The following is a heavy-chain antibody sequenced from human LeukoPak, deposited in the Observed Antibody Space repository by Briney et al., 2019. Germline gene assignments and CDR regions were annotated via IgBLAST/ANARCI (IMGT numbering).Heavy chain of an antibody. CDR1: GFTFSSYD. Sequence: GGSLRLSCAASGFTFSSYDMHWVRQATGKGLEWVSAIGTAGDTYYPGSVKGRFTISRENAKNSLYLQMNSLRAGDTAVYYCARMRRGSSWYRRYYYCMDVWGKGTTVTISS. J-gene: IGHJ6*03. D-gene: IGHD6-13*01. CDR2: IGTAGDT. CDR3: ARMRRGSSWYRRYYYCMDV. V-gene: IGHV3-13*01.